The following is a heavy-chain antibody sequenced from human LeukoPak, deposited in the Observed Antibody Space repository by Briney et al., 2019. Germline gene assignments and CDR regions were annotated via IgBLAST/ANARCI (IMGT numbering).Heavy chain of an antibody. CDR3: AGHHPRNTVDF. Sequence: SETLSLTCTVSGGSISSYYWSWIRQPAGKGLEWIAYISDIGSINYNPSLKSRVTISLDTSKNQFSLKLSSVTAADTAVYYCAGHHPRNTVDFWGREPWSPSPQ. J-gene: IGHJ4*02. CDR2: ISDIGSI. V-gene: IGHV4-59*08. D-gene: IGHD2/OR15-2a*01. CDR1: GGSISSYY.